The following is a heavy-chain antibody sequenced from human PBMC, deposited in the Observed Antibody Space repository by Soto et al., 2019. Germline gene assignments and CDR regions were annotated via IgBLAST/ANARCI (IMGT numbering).Heavy chain of an antibody. Sequence: QLQLQESGPGLVKPSETLSLTCSVSDDSINSDKYYWGWIRQPPGKGLEWIGSIYYRGNAYYNPSLQTRVTISLAKSRSQFSLKLNSVIAADSAVYFCARLEGLATISYYFDFWGPGALVTVSS. CDR2: IYYRGNA. CDR3: ARLEGLATISYYFDF. D-gene: IGHD3-9*01. CDR1: DDSINSDKYY. V-gene: IGHV4-39*01. J-gene: IGHJ4*02.